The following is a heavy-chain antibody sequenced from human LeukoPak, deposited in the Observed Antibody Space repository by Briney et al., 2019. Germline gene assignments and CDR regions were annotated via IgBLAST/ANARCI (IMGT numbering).Heavy chain of an antibody. CDR1: GFTFDDYA. Sequence: GGSLRLSCAASGFTFDDYAMHWVRQAPGKGLEWVSLISGDGGSTYYADSVKGRFTISRDNSKNSLYLQMNNLRTEDTALYYCAKSGAEQQLVSSDYYYYYGMDVWGQGTTVTVSS. J-gene: IGHJ6*02. D-gene: IGHD6-13*01. CDR2: ISGDGGST. V-gene: IGHV3-43*02. CDR3: AKSGAEQQLVSSDYYYYYGMDV.